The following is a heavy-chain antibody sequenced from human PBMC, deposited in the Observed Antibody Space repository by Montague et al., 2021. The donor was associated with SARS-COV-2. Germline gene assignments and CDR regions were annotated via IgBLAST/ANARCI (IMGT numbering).Heavy chain of an antibody. CDR3: SRIIGITSWYYDY. J-gene: IGHJ4*02. V-gene: IGHV4-61*01. CDR1: GGSVSSGNYY. CDR2: IYYTGST. D-gene: IGHD1-14*01. Sequence: SETLSLTCTVSGGSVSSGNYYWSWIRQPPGQGLQSIGYIYYTGSTNYNPSLQSRVTISVDSSKNQFSLRLSSVTAADTSVSYCSRIIGITSWYYDYWGQGTLVTVSS.